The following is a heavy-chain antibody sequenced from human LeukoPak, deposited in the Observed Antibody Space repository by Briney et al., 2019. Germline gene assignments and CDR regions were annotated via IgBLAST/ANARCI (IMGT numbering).Heavy chain of an antibody. Sequence: ASVKVSCKASGYTFTSYGISWVRQAPGQGLEWMGWISAYNGNTNYAQKLQGRVTMTTDTSTSTAYMELRSLRSDDTAVYHCAREVNIRGVYTFDYWGQGTLVTVSS. CDR3: AREVNIRGVYTFDY. D-gene: IGHD3-10*01. CDR1: GYTFTSYG. V-gene: IGHV1-18*01. J-gene: IGHJ4*02. CDR2: ISAYNGNT.